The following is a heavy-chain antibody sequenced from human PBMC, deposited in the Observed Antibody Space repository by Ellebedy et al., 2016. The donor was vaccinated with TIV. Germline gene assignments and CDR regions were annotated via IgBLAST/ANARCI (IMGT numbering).Heavy chain of an antibody. Sequence: GESLKISXAASGFTFSSYAMSWVRQAPGKGLEWVSAISGSGGSTYYADSVKGRFTISRDNSKNTLYLQMNSLRAEDTAVYYCAIRRGGITGTTGPFDYWGQGTLVTVSS. D-gene: IGHD1-7*01. V-gene: IGHV3-23*01. CDR1: GFTFSSYA. CDR2: ISGSGGST. CDR3: AIRRGGITGTTGPFDY. J-gene: IGHJ4*02.